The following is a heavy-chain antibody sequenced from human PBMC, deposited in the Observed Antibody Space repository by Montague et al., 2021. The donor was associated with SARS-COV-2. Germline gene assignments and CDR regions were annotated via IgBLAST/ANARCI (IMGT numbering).Heavy chain of an antibody. CDR2: ISGSSGTI. D-gene: IGHD3-3*01. V-gene: IGHV3-48*04. Sequence: SLRLSCAATGFTFSTCSMNWVRQAPGKGLEWISYISGSSGTIYYADSVEGRFTISRDNARDSLSLQMNSLRADDTAVYYCARHDSWSDYLMSTLYGMDVWGQGTTVIVSS. J-gene: IGHJ6*02. CDR3: ARHDSWSDYLMSTLYGMDV. CDR1: GFTFSTCS.